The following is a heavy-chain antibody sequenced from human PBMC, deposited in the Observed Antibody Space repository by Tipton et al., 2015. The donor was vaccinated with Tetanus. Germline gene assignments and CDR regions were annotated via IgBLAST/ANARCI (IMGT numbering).Heavy chain of an antibody. V-gene: IGHV3-53*01. CDR2: MYSGGDT. CDR1: GFTFSNYW. D-gene: IGHD6-19*01. J-gene: IGHJ4*02. Sequence: SGFTFSNYWMSWVRQAPGKGLEWVSVMYSGGDTYYVDSVKGRFSISRDNAKNTLYLQMNSLRVEDTAVYYCVRDGGSSGWLAYWGQGTLVTVSS. CDR3: VRDGGSSGWLAY.